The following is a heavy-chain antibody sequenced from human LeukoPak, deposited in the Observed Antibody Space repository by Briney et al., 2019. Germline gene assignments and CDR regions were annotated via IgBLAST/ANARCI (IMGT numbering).Heavy chain of an antibody. CDR3: ARDEGMTTVTPGDFDY. D-gene: IGHD4-17*01. Sequence: GRSLRLSCAASGFTFSSYGMHWVRQAPGKGLEWVAVIWYDGSNKYYADSVKGRFTISRDNSKNTLYLQMNSLRAEDTAVYYCARDEGMTTVTPGDFDYWGQGTLVTVSS. CDR1: GFTFSSYG. CDR2: IWYDGSNK. V-gene: IGHV3-33*01. J-gene: IGHJ4*02.